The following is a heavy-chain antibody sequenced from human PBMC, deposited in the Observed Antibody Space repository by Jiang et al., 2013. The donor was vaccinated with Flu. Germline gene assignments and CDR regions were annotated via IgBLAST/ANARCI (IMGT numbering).Heavy chain of an antibody. V-gene: IGHV3-23*01. CDR3: AKGEHSYGFPPDY. J-gene: IGHJ4*02. Sequence: GGLVQTGGSLRLSCAASGFTFSSYVMIWVRQPPGKGLEWVSGITGSGDRIYYADSVKGRFTISRDNSRNTVYLQMNSLRAEDTAVYYCAKGEHSYGFPPDYWGQGTLVTVSS. D-gene: IGHD3-10*01. CDR2: ITGSGDRI. CDR1: GFTFSSYV.